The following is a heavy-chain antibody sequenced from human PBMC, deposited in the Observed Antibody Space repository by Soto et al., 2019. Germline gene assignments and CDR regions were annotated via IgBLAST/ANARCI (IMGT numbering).Heavy chain of an antibody. CDR1: GFTFDDYA. D-gene: IGHD3-10*01. V-gene: IGHV3-9*01. CDR2: ISWNGASI. J-gene: IGHJ4*02. Sequence: EVQLVESGGGLVQPGRSLRLSCAASGFTFDDYAIHWVRHAPGRGLEWVAGISWNGASIGYADSVKGRFTISRDNAKNSLHLQMNRLRSEDTALYYCANLPLYGSGFACWGQGTLVTVSS. CDR3: ANLPLYGSGFAC.